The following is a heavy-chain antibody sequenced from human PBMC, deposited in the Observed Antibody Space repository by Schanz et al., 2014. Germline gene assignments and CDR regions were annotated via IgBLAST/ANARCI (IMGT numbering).Heavy chain of an antibody. J-gene: IGHJ5*01. Sequence: VQLVESGGGLVKPGGSLRLSCGVSGFTASSHSMNWVRQAPGKGLEWVSSISSRSSHIYYADTVKGRFTVSRDNAKNAVYLQMNGLRVEDTAVYYCANQHIVRGVIYLNWFDSWGQGTLVAVSA. V-gene: IGHV3-21*02. CDR1: GFTASSHS. CDR3: ANQHIVRGVIYLNWFDS. CDR2: ISSRSSHI. D-gene: IGHD3-10*01.